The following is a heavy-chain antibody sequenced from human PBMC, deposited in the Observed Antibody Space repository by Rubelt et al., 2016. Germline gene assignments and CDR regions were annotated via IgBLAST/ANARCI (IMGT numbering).Heavy chain of an antibody. CDR2: IYYSGST. CDR3: GRGVDPAETGY. CDR1: GGSISSSNYY. V-gene: IGHV4-39*07. J-gene: IGHJ4*02. Sequence: QLQLQESGPGLVKPSETLSLTCTVSGGSISSSNYYWGWIRQPPGKGLEGIGSIYYSGSTDYNPSLQRRVSISVDTSKNQVSLKLCAVADADTAVYCLGRGVDPAETGYWGQGTLVTVSS. D-gene: IGHD5-12*01.